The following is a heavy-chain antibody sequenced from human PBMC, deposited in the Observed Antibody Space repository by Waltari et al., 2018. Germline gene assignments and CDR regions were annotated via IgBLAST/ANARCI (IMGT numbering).Heavy chain of an antibody. Sequence: QVQLVQSGAEVKKPGYSVKVSCKASGGTFSSYTISWGRQAPGQGLEWMGRIIPILGIANNAQNFQGRVTMTRDTSTSTVYMELSSLRSEDTAVYYCAIADGFGYFDYWGQGTLVTVSS. J-gene: IGHJ4*02. D-gene: IGHD3-10*01. CDR2: IIPILGIA. CDR3: AIADGFGYFDY. V-gene: IGHV1-69*02. CDR1: GGTFSSYT.